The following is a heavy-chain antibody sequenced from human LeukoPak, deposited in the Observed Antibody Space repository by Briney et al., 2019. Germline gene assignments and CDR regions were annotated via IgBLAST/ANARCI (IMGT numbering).Heavy chain of an antibody. D-gene: IGHD3-22*01. CDR1: GFTFSSYS. CDR3: ARDPMTYYYDSSGRRSLKSGGYFDY. V-gene: IGHV3-74*01. Sequence: GGSLRLSCAASGFTFSSYSMNWVRQAPGKGLVWVSRINSDGSSTSYADSVKGRFTISRDNAKNTLYLQMNSLRAEDTAVYYCARDPMTYYYDSSGRRSLKSGGYFDYWGQGTLVTVSS. J-gene: IGHJ4*02. CDR2: INSDGSST.